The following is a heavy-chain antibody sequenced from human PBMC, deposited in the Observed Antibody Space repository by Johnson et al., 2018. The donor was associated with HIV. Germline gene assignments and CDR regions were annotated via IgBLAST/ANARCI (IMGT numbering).Heavy chain of an antibody. V-gene: IGHV3-23*04. Sequence: VQLVESGGGLIQPGGSLRLSCVASGFTFSSYAMTWVRQAPGKGLEWVSSISGSGGSTFYADSVKGRFTISRDNSKNTLYLQMNSLRPEDTAVYYCARAPPYYGGYSVSDAFDIWGQGTMVTVSS. D-gene: IGHD3-22*01. CDR2: ISGSGGST. J-gene: IGHJ3*02. CDR3: ARAPPYYGGYSVSDAFDI. CDR1: GFTFSSYA.